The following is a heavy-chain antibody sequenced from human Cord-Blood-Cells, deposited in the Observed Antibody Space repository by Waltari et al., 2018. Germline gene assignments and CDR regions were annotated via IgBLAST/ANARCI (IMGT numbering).Heavy chain of an antibody. V-gene: IGHV3-30*18. D-gene: IGHD7-27*01. Sequence: QVQLVESGGGVVQPGRSLRLSCAASGFTFSSYGMHWVRQAPGKGLGWVAVISYEGSNKYYADSVKGRFTISRDNSKNTLYLQMNSLRAEDTAVYYCAKPRTGDDFDYWGQGTLVTVSS. CDR3: AKPRTGDDFDY. CDR1: GFTFSSYG. CDR2: ISYEGSNK. J-gene: IGHJ4*02.